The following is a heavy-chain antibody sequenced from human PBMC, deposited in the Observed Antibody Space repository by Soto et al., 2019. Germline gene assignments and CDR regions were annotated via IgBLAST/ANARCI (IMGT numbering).Heavy chain of an antibody. CDR3: AKVDYVYAFDI. V-gene: IGHV3-23*01. CDR1: GFTFSKAW. CDR2: ISGSGGST. Sequence: SLRLSCAASGFTFSKAWMSWVRQAPGKGLEWVSAISGSGGSTYYADSVKGRFTISRDNSKNTLYLQMNSLRAEDTAVYYCAKVDYVYAFDIWGQGTMVTVSS. J-gene: IGHJ3*02. D-gene: IGHD4-17*01.